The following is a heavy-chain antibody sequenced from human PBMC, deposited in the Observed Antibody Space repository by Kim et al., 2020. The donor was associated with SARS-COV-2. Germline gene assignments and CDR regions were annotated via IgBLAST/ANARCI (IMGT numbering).Heavy chain of an antibody. CDR3: ARPMGMSYCSGGSCDGGWFDP. D-gene: IGHD2-15*01. CDR1: GGSISSSSYY. V-gene: IGHV4-39*01. J-gene: IGHJ5*02. CDR2: IYYSGST. Sequence: SETLSLTCTVSGGSISSSSYYWGWIRQPPGKGLEWIGSIYYSGSTYYNPSLKSRVTISVDTSKNQFSLKLSSVTAADTAVYYCARPMGMSYCSGGSCDGGWFDPWGQGTLVTVSS.